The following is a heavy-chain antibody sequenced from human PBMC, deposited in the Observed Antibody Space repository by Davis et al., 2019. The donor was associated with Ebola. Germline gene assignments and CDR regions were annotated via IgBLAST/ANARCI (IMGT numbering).Heavy chain of an antibody. D-gene: IGHD1-1*01. CDR2: ISYDGSNK. J-gene: IGHJ4*02. V-gene: IGHV3-30*03. CDR3: AINWDY. Sequence: PGGSLRLSCAASGFTFSTYSMSWVRQAPGKGLEWVAVISYDGSNKYYADSVKGRFTISRDNSKNSLYLQMNSLRDEDTAVYYCAINWDYWGQGTLVTVSS. CDR1: GFTFSTYS.